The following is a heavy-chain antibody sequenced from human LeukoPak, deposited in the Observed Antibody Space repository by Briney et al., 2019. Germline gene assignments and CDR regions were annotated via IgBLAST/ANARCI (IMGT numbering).Heavy chain of an antibody. CDR2: LSARGAAT. J-gene: IGHJ4*01. CDR3: AKPATDYDIMPFYDY. V-gene: IGHV3-23*01. Sequence: GGSLRLPCSASGFTFSTYAMTWVRQAPGKGLEWVSALSARGAATKYADSVQGRFTISRDNSKNTVSLQVSGLRAEDTATYYCAKPATDYDIMPFYDYCGQGTLVTVSS. CDR1: GFTFSTYA. D-gene: IGHD3-9*01.